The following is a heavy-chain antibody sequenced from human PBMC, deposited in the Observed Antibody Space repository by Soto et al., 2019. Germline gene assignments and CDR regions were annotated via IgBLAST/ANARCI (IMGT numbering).Heavy chain of an antibody. D-gene: IGHD6-19*01. J-gene: IGHJ5*02. Sequence: QVQLVQSGAEVKKPGASVKVSCKASGYTFTSYYMHWVRQAPGQGLEWMGIINPSGGSTSYAQKFQGGVTMTRDAARSRVYVEVSSLRSEDTAVYYCAGDGGLGVAGTSGWFDPWGQGTLVTVSS. CDR3: AGDGGLGVAGTSGWFDP. CDR1: GYTFTSYY. CDR2: INPSGGST. V-gene: IGHV1-46*01.